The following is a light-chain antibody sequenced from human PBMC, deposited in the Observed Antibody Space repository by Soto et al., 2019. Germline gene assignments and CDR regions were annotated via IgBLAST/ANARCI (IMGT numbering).Light chain of an antibody. CDR2: VAS. Sequence: DIQMTQSPSSLSASVGDRVTITCRASQSISTYLNWYQQKPWEAPKLLIFVASNLRSGVPSRFSGSGSGTDFTLTIISLQPEDFATYYCQQSYYTPLLTFGGGTKVEVK. CDR1: QSISTY. CDR3: QQSYYTPLLT. J-gene: IGKJ4*01. V-gene: IGKV1-39*01.